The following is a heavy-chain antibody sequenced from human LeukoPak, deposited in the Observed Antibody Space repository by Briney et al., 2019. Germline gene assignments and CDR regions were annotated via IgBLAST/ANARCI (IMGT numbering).Heavy chain of an antibody. CDR2: INTSGNT. CDR1: GGSISSYY. CDR3: VRGNYGMDV. Sequence: SETLSLTCTVSGGSISSYYWTWIRQPAGKGLEWIGRINTSGNTNYNPSLNSRVTMSVDTSKNQSSVKLSSVTAADTAVYYCVRGNYGMDVWGQGTTVTVSS. V-gene: IGHV4-4*07. J-gene: IGHJ6*02.